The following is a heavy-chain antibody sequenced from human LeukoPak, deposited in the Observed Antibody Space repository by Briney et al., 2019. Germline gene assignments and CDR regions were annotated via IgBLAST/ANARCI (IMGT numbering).Heavy chain of an antibody. CDR3: ARVYVGGDYGARLDWYFDL. Sequence: SETLSLTCTVSGGSVSSGSYYWSWIRQPPGKGLEWIGYIYYSGSTNYNPSLKSRVTISVDTSKNQFSLKLSSVTAADTAVYYCARVYVGGDYGARLDWYFDLWGRGTLVTVSS. CDR1: GGSVSSGSYY. CDR2: IYYSGST. J-gene: IGHJ2*01. D-gene: IGHD4-17*01. V-gene: IGHV4-61*01.